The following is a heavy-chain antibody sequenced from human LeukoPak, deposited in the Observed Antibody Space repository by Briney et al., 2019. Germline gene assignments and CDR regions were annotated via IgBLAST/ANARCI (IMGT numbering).Heavy chain of an antibody. CDR2: IYYTGST. Sequence: SETLSLTCTVSGGSISGDYWSWIRQPPGKGLEWIGEIYYTGSTNYNPSLKSRLTMSLDTSKNQVTLQLSSVNAADTAVYYCVRDANLGGTGKWWFDPWGQGILVTVSS. CDR1: GGSISGDY. CDR3: VRDANLGGTGKWWFDP. V-gene: IGHV4-59*12. D-gene: IGHD1-26*01. J-gene: IGHJ5*02.